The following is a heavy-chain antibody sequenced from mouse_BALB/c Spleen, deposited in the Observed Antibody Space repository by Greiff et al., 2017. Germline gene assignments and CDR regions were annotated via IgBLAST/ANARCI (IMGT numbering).Heavy chain of an antibody. CDR3: APKLGRAAFDY. CDR1: GFTIKDTY. D-gene: IGHD4-1*01. Sequence: VQLQQSGAELVKPGASVKLSCTASGFTIKDTYMHWVKQRPEQGLEWIGRIDPANGNTKYDPKFQGRATIAADTSSNTAYLQLSSLTSEDTAVYYCAPKLGRAAFDYWGQGTTLTVSS. CDR2: IDPANGNT. J-gene: IGHJ2*01. V-gene: IGHV14-3*02.